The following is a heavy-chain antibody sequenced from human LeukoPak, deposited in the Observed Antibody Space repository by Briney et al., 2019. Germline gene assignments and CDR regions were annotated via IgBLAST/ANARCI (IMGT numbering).Heavy chain of an antibody. V-gene: IGHV3-23*01. CDR1: GFTFSNFG. CDR3: TRHASTIPYDSSGYYPPDY. J-gene: IGHJ4*02. CDR2: ITGRGENI. D-gene: IGHD3-22*01. Sequence: PGGTLRLSCAASGFTFSNFGMSWVRQAPGKGLEWVSGITGRGENIYYAGSVKGRFTISRDNSKNTLYLQMNSLKTEDTAVYYCTRHASTIPYDSSGYYPPDYWGQGTLVTVSS.